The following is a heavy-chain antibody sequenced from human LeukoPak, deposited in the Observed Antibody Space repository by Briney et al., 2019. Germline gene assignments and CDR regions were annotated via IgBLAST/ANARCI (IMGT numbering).Heavy chain of an antibody. V-gene: IGHV4-31*03. CDR3: ARGFNVAARPTLDF. J-gene: IGHJ4*02. CDR2: IYYSGST. CDR1: GGSISSGGYY. D-gene: IGHD6-6*01. Sequence: SETLSLTCTVSGGSISSGGYYWSWIRQHPGKGLEWIGYIYYSGSTYYNPSLKSRLTISVDTSQNQFSLTLTSVIAADTAVYYCARGFNVAARPTLDFWGQGTPVTITS.